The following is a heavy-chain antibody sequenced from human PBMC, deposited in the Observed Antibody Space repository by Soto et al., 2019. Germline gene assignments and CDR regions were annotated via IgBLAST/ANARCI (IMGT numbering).Heavy chain of an antibody. Sequence: QVQLVQSGADVKKPGSSVKVSCKASGGSFGSSASSWVRQAPAQGLEWMGEIIPVFDKANYAQNFQGRLTITADEPTGTVFMQLSSLRSEDTAVYFCARLRRDWGDAFDLWGLGTLVTVSS. CDR1: GGSFGSSA. D-gene: IGHD3-16*01. J-gene: IGHJ3*01. CDR2: IIPVFDKA. CDR3: ARLRRDWGDAFDL. V-gene: IGHV1-69*01.